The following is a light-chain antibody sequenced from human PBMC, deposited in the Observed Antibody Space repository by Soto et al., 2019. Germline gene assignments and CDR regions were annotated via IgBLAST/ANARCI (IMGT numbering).Light chain of an antibody. J-gene: IGKJ1*01. Sequence: QLTPSPSSLSASVGDRVTITCRASQGIISYLAWYQQKPGKAPKLLIYAASTLQSGVPSRFSGSGSGTDFTLTISSLKPEDFATYYCQQSYSTPTWTFGQGTKADI. CDR1: QGIISY. CDR2: AAS. V-gene: IGKV1-9*01. CDR3: QQSYSTPTWT.